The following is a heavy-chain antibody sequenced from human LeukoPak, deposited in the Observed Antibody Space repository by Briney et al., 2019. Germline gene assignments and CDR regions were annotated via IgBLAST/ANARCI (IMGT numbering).Heavy chain of an antibody. J-gene: IGHJ4*02. CDR3: ARVPPGYCSSTSCYTGGFYFDY. V-gene: IGHV4-31*03. D-gene: IGHD2-2*02. Sequence: SETLSLTCTVSGGSISSGGYYWSWIRQHPGKGLEWIGYIYYSGSTYYNPSLKSRVTISVDTSKNQFSLKLSSVTAADTAVYYCARVPPGYCSSTSCYTGGFYFDYWGQGTLVTVSS. CDR2: IYYSGST. CDR1: GGSISSGGYY.